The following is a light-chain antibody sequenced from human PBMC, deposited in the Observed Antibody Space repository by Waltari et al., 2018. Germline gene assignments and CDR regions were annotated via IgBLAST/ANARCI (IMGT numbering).Light chain of an antibody. J-gene: IGKJ2*01. V-gene: IGKV2-30*02. CDR3: MQGTYWPRT. CDR2: KVS. Sequence: DVVMTQSPLSLPVIFGQTASITCRSSQSLVHSDGRTYLNWFQQRPGQSPRRLIYKVSNRDSGVPDGFSGSGSGTEFTLEISRVEAADVAVYYCMQGTYWPRTFGQGTKLEIE. CDR1: QSLVHSDGRTY.